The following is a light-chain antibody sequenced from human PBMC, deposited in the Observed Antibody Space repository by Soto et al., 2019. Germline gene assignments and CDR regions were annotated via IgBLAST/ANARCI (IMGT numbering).Light chain of an antibody. CDR2: GAS. CDR1: QTLRRTY. CDR3: NQYDNAPQT. J-gene: IGKJ2*01. Sequence: EIVLMQSPGTLSLSPGERATLSCRASQTLRRTYIAWYQQKPGQAPRVLIYGASKRATGIPDRFSGSGSGTDFSLTIRRLEPEDFAVYYCNQYDNAPQTYGQGTKVDIK. V-gene: IGKV3-20*01.